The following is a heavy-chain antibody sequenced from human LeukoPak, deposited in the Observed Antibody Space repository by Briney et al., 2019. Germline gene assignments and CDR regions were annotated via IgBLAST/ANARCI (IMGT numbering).Heavy chain of an antibody. Sequence: GGSLRLSCAASGFTFSSYWIHWVRQAPGKGLVWVSRIDTDGSNTNYADSVKGRFTISRDNAQNTVYLQMNSLRAEDTAVYYCARVHGGYPFDYWGQGTLVTVSS. J-gene: IGHJ4*02. CDR1: GFTFSSYW. V-gene: IGHV3-74*01. CDR2: IDTDGSNT. D-gene: IGHD2-15*01. CDR3: ARVHGGYPFDY.